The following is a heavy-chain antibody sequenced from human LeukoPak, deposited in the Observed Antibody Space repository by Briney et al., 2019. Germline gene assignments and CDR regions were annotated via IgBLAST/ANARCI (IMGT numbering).Heavy chain of an antibody. D-gene: IGHD3-10*01. CDR3: ARSPLWFGDRAGARTALGMDV. CDR1: GYTFTSYG. CDR2: ISAYNGNT. V-gene: IGHV1-18*01. Sequence: ASVKVSCKASGYTFTSYGISWVRQAPGQGLEWMGWISAYNGNTNYAQKLQGRVTMTTDTSTSTAYMELRSLRSDDTAVYYCARSPLWFGDRAGARTALGMDVWGQGTTVTVSS. J-gene: IGHJ6*02.